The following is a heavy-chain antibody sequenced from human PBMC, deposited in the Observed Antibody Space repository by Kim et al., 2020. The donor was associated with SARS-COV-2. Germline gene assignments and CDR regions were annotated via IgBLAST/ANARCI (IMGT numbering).Heavy chain of an antibody. D-gene: IGHD5-18*01. CDR3: ARAGDTDLDY. CDR2: INHSGST. V-gene: IGHV4-34*01. CDR1: GGSFSGYY. J-gene: IGHJ4*02. Sequence: SETLSLTCAVYGGSFSGYYWSWIRQPPGKGLEWIGEINHSGSTNYNPSRKSRVTISVDTSKNQFSLKLSAVTAADTAVYYCARAGDTDLDYWGQGTLVTVSS.